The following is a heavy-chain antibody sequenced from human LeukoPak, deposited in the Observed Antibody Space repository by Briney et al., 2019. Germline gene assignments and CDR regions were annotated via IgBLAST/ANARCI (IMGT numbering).Heavy chain of an antibody. D-gene: IGHD3-10*01. J-gene: IGHJ4*02. CDR1: GFAFSKAW. Sequence: KAGGSLRLSCAASGFAFSKAWMSWVRQAPGKGLEWVGRIKSKTDGRTTDYAAPVKRRFTISRDDSKNTLYLQMNSLKTEDTAVYYCTTGITMVRGVIHLIDYWGQGTLVTVSS. V-gene: IGHV3-15*01. CDR3: TTGITMVRGVIHLIDY. CDR2: IKSKTDGRTT.